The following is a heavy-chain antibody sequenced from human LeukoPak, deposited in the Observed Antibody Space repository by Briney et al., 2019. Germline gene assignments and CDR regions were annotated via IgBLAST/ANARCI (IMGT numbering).Heavy chain of an antibody. CDR2: VSATGSSS. J-gene: IGHJ3*02. CDR1: AFTFSNYA. CDR3: ARACSGGGCYLAAFDI. V-gene: IGHV3-23*01. D-gene: IGHD2-15*01. Sequence: PGGSLRLSCAASAFTFSNYAMSWVRQAPGKGLEWVSAVSATGSSSYYADSMKGRFTISRDNSKSTLFLQMDSLRAEDAAVYYCARACSGGGCYLAAFDIWGQGTMVTVSS.